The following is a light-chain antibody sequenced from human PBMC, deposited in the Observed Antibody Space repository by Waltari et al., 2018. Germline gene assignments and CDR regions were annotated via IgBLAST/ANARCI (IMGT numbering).Light chain of an antibody. Sequence: EIVLTQSPGTASLSPGDRVTLSCRASQSVGSSSLAWYQQKPGQAPRLVIYRASRRATGIPDRFSGSGSGTDFSLTISRMVPEDFAVYYCQQHDTLPATFGQGTKVEIK. CDR1: QSVGSSS. CDR3: QQHDTLPAT. V-gene: IGKV3-20*01. J-gene: IGKJ1*01. CDR2: RAS.